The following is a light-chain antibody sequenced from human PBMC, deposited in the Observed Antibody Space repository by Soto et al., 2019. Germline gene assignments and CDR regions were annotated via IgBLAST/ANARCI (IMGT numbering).Light chain of an antibody. CDR3: LLHYDGDGI. CDR1: TGVVTSGSF. Sequence: QTVVTQEPSLTVSPGGTVTLTCASTTGVVTSGSFSNWLQQKPGQAPKSLIYSTINKYSWTPARFSGSLLGDKAALTLSDVQPEDEAEYYCLLHYDGDGIFSGGTKLTVL. CDR2: STI. J-gene: IGLJ2*01. V-gene: IGLV7-43*01.